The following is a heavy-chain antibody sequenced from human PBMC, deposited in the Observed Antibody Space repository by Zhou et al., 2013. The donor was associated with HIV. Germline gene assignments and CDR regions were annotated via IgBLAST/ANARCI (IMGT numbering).Heavy chain of an antibody. CDR3: ARGYCSSGRCYENWFDP. V-gene: IGHV1-69*12. J-gene: IGHJ5*02. CDR1: GGTFRNYA. D-gene: IGHD2-15*01. CDR2: IIVMSGIT. Sequence: QVQLVQSGAEVKKPGSSVKVSCKASGGTFRNYAISWVRQAPGQGLEWMGGIIVMSGITNNAQKFQGRVTITADESTNTAYMELSSLRSEDTAVYYCARGYCSSGRCYENWFDPWGQGTLVTVSS.